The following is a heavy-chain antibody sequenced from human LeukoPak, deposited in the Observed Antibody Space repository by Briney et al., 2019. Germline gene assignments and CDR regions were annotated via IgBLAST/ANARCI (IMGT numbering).Heavy chain of an antibody. CDR3: ARDGHRMYYYGGSDYHFDY. CDR2: MNPNSGNT. V-gene: IGHV1-8*03. CDR1: GYTFTSYD. D-gene: IGHD3-22*01. J-gene: IGHJ4*02. Sequence: ASVKVSCKASGYTFTSYDINWVRQATGQGLEWMGWMNPNSGNTGYAQKFQGRVTITRNTSISTAYMELSSLRSEDTAVYYCARDGHRMYYYGGSDYHFDYWGQGTLVTVSS.